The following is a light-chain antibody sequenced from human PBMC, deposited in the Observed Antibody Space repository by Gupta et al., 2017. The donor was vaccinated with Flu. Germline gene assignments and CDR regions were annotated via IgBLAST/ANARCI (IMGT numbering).Light chain of an antibody. CDR2: YDH. V-gene: IGLV1-44*01. CDR1: TSNIGTNS. CDR3: AAWDDSMSGWV. J-gene: IGLJ3*02. Sequence: QSVLTQPPSASGTPGQRGSISCSGVTSNIGTNSLNWYLQVPETAPQLIIYYDHQRVSGVPERFSGATSGTSAAMTSSGPQAEEAADYYCAAWDDSMSGWVFGGGTKLTVL.